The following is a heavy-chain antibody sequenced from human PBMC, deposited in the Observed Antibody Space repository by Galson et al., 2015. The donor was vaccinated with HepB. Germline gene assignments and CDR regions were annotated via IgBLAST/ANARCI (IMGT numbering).Heavy chain of an antibody. D-gene: IGHD3-10*01. CDR1: GYTFTNYY. J-gene: IGHJ4*02. V-gene: IGHV1-46*01. CDR2: INPTSGSA. CDR3: ARDYASGSYYFDY. Sequence: SVKVSCKASGYTFTNYYLHWVRQAPGQGLEWMGIINPTSGSADYAQTFQGRVTMARDKSTSTVYMELSSLRSEDTALYYCARDYASGSYYFDYWGQGTLVTVSS.